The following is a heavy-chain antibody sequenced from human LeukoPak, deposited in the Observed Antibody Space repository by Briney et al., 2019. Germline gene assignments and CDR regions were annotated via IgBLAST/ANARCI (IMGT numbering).Heavy chain of an antibody. CDR1: GDSISSTTYY. D-gene: IGHD3-22*01. V-gene: IGHV4-39*01. CDR3: AVTYYYDSTGYSHFDY. Sequence: SETLPLTCIVSGDSISSTTYYWGWIRQSPGKGLEWIASIYYSGSTYYNPFLQSRVTISVDTSNNQFSLKLSSVTAADTAVYYCAVTYYYDSTGYSHFDYWGQGILVTVSS. J-gene: IGHJ4*02. CDR2: IYYSGST.